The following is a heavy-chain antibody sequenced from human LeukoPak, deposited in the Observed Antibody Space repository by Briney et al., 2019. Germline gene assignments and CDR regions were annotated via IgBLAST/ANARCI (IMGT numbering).Heavy chain of an antibody. CDR2: IKQDGSKK. Sequence: GGSLRLSCAASGFTFSSYAMHWVRRAPGKGLEWEANIKQDGSKKNYVDSVKGRFTISRDNAKNSLYLQMNSLRAEDTAVYYCATPLDYYDTSGYHQGGDWGQGTLVTVSS. V-gene: IGHV3-7*03. D-gene: IGHD3-22*01. CDR3: ATPLDYYDTSGYHQGGD. J-gene: IGHJ4*02. CDR1: GFTFSSYA.